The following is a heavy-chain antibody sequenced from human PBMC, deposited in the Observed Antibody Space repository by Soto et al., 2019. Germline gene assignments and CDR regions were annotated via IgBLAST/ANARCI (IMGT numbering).Heavy chain of an antibody. CDR1: VDTDTNYV. CDR2: IFPKFGTT. J-gene: IGHJ6*02. CDR3: EAEMTFWKLAVV. V-gene: IGHV1-69*01. Sequence: QVQLVQAGAEVKKPGSSVKVSCKASVDTDTNYVISWVRQAPGQGLEWMGGIFPKFGTTYSAQKLQDRLTITADESTSTVYMQLSSLRLDDTAVYYCEAEMTFWKLAVVWGQGTTVPVSS. D-gene: IGHD3-3*01.